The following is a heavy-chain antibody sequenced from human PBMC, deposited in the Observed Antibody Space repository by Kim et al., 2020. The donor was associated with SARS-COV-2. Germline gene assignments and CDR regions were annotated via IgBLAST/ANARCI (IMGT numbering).Heavy chain of an antibody. V-gene: IGHV4-39*01. Sequence: SETLSLTCTVSGGSISSSSYYWGWIRQPPGKGLEWIGSIYYSGSTYYNPSLKSRVTISVDTSKNQFSLKLSSVTAADTAVYYCASESVTFGGVASYYYGLDVWGQGTTVTVSS. CDR3: ASESVTFGGVASYYYGLDV. CDR2: IYYSGST. J-gene: IGHJ6*02. D-gene: IGHD3-16*01. CDR1: GGSISSSSYY.